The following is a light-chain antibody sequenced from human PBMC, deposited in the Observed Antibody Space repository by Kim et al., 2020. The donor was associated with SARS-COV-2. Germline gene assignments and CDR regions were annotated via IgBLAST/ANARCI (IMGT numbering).Light chain of an antibody. CDR1: QTVNNY. CDR3: QHYYNWPPWT. Sequence: SLGEGATLSCSARQTVNNYIAWYQQTPGQSPRLLVYGASTRAAGVPARFTGGGSGTDFTLTIDNVQSEDSATYFCQHYYNWPPWTFGQGTKVDIK. V-gene: IGKV3-15*01. CDR2: GAS. J-gene: IGKJ1*01.